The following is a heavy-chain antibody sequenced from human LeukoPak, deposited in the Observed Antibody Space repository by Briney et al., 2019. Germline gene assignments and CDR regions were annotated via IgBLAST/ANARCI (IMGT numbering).Heavy chain of an antibody. Sequence: PGGSLILSCAASGFTFSNAWMSWVRQAPGKGLEWVGRIKSKTDGGTTDYAAPVKGRFTISRDDSKNTLYLQMNSLKTEDTAVYYCTTDVIYYDSSVDYWGQGTLVTVSS. CDR3: TTDVIYYDSSVDY. D-gene: IGHD3-22*01. V-gene: IGHV3-15*01. J-gene: IGHJ4*02. CDR1: GFTFSNAW. CDR2: IKSKTDGGTT.